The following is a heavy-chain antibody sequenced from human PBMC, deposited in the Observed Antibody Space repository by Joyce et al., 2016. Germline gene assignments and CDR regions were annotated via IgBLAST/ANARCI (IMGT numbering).Heavy chain of an antibody. D-gene: IGHD3-3*01. CDR1: GFTFDDYA. CDR2: INWNAETK. V-gene: IGHV3-43*01. J-gene: IGHJ4*02. CDR3: AKASGLGVLDY. Sequence: EMQLVESGGVVVQPGGSLRLSCAASGFTFDDYAMHWIRQRPGKGLEWVSLINWNAETKSYADSVKGRFTISRDNNKNSLHLQMNSLRPDDTALYYCAKASGLGVLDYWGQGTRVTVSS.